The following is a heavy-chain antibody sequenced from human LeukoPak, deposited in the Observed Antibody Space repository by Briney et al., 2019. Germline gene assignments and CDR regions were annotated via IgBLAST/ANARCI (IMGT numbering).Heavy chain of an antibody. CDR3: AADTYYDFWSGPPALLH. D-gene: IGHD3-3*01. CDR2: ISGSGGST. Sequence: PGGSLRLSCAASGFTFSSYAMSWVRQAPGKGLEWVSAISGSGGSTYYADSVKGRFTISRDNSKNTLYLQMNSLRAEDTAVYYCAADTYYDFWSGPPALLHWGQGTLVTVSS. V-gene: IGHV3-23*01. CDR1: GFTFSSYA. J-gene: IGHJ4*02.